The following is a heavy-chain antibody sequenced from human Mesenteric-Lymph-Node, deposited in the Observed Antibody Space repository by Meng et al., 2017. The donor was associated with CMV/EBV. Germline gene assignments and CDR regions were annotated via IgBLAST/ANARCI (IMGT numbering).Heavy chain of an antibody. J-gene: IGHJ3*01. D-gene: IGHD6-6*01. V-gene: IGHV3-30*12. CDR3: AKQFVNL. CDR2: ISYDGSNK. Sequence: GESLKISCAASGFTFSSYGMHWVRQAPGKGLEWVTVISYDGSNKYYADSVKGRFTISRDNSKNTLYLQMSSLRAGDTAIYYCAKQFVNLWGQGTMVTVSS. CDR1: GFTFSSYG.